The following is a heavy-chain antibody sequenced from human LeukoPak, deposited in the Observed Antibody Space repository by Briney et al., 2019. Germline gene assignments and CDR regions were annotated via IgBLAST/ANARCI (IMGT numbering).Heavy chain of an antibody. CDR3: ARGTYYYDSSGYYSGGLGY. J-gene: IGHJ4*02. D-gene: IGHD3-22*01. Sequence: GGSLRLSCAASGFTFSSYAMHWVRQAPGKGLECVAVISFDGSDKYYADSVKGRFTISRDNSENTLYVQMNSLRAEDTAVYYCARGTYYYDSSGYYSGGLGYWGQGTLVTVSS. CDR1: GFTFSSYA. V-gene: IGHV3-30*04. CDR2: ISFDGSDK.